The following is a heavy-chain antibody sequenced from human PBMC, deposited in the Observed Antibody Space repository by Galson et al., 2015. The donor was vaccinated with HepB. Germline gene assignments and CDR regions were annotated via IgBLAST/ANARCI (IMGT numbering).Heavy chain of an antibody. CDR3: ARGWFKKLAYLRFDY. CDR1: GFTFNDYY. Sequence: SLRLSCAASGFTFNDYYMGWIRQAPGKGLEWLSYANDFGNTTSDADSVKGRFTISRDNRKNTLYLHMNGLRVEDTAVYYCARGWFKKLAYLRFDYWGQGTLVTVSS. V-gene: IGHV3-11*01. CDR2: ANDFGNTT. J-gene: IGHJ4*02. D-gene: IGHD3-10*01.